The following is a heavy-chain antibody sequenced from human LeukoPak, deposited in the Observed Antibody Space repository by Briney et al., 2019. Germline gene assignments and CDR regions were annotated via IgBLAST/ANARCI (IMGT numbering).Heavy chain of an antibody. CDR2: IYTSGST. V-gene: IGHV4-4*09. D-gene: IGHD3-16*01. J-gene: IGHJ4*02. CDR3: ARLGGDGYIDY. Sequence: SETLSLTCTVSGGSISSYYWSWIRQPPGKGLEGIGYIYTSGSTNYNPSLKSRVTISVDRYKNQFSLKLSSVTAADTAVYYCARLGGDGYIDYWGQGTLVTVSS. CDR1: GGSISSYY.